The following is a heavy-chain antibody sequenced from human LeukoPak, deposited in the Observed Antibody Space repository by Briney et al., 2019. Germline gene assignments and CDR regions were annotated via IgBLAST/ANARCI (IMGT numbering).Heavy chain of an antibody. CDR3: ASASSHRIAAGGDY. CDR2: INSDGSRR. CDR1: GFTFSNYW. Sequence: PGGALRLSCAASGFTFSNYWMQWVRHAPGKGVEWVSRINSDGSRRNYADSVKGPFNISRDNAKNTLYLQMNSLRAEDTAVYYCASASSHRIAAGGDYWGQGTLVTVSS. V-gene: IGHV3-74*01. J-gene: IGHJ4*02. D-gene: IGHD6-13*01.